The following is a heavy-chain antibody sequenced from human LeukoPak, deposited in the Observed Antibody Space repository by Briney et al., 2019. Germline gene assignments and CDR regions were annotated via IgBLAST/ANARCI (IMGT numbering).Heavy chain of an antibody. Sequence: SETLSLTCTVSGGSISSSSYYWGWIRQPPGKGLEWIGSIYYSGSTYYNPSLKSRVTISVDTSKNQFSLKLSSVTAADTAVYYCAKVGGHIVVVPAAIRTGDDYWGQGTLVTVSS. CDR3: AKVGGHIVVVPAAIRTGDDY. V-gene: IGHV4-39*01. J-gene: IGHJ4*02. CDR1: GGSISSSSYY. CDR2: IYYSGST. D-gene: IGHD2-2*01.